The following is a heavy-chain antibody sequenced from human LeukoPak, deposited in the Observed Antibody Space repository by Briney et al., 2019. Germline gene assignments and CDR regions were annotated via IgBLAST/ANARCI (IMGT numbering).Heavy chain of an antibody. CDR1: GYTFTSYG. Sequence: ASVKVSCKASGYTFTSYGISWVRQAPGQGLEWMGWISAYNGNTNYAQKLQGRVTMTTDTSTSTAYMELRSLRSDDTAVYYCARTHWNDVPSLGPRKINWFDPWGQGTLVTVSS. D-gene: IGHD1-1*01. V-gene: IGHV1-18*01. CDR3: ARTHWNDVPSLGPRKINWFDP. CDR2: ISAYNGNT. J-gene: IGHJ5*02.